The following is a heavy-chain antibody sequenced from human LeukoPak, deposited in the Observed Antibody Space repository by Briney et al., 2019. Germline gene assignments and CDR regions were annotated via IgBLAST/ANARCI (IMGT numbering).Heavy chain of an antibody. V-gene: IGHV3-23*01. Sequence: GGSLRLSCAASGFSFSSYFMTWARQPPGKGLEWVSAISASGDETHYADSVKGRFTISRDNSKNTLYLQMNSLRAEDTAVYYCAREMRGGFGELGLDWGQGTLVTVSS. CDR3: AREMRGGFGELGLD. D-gene: IGHD3-10*01. CDR1: GFSFSSYF. CDR2: ISASGDET. J-gene: IGHJ4*02.